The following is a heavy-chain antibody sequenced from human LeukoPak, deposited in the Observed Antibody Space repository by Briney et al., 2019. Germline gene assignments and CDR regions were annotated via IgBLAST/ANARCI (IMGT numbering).Heavy chain of an antibody. CDR1: GGSIRCYY. CDR2: IHYSGST. Sequence: PSETLSLTCAVSGGSIRCYYWSWIRQPPGKGLEWIGHIHYSGSTNHNPSLKSRVTTSVDTSKNQFSLKLSSVTAADTAVYYCARQVAAVGYYFDYWGQGTLVTVSS. CDR3: ARQVAAVGYYFDY. J-gene: IGHJ4*02. D-gene: IGHD6-13*01. V-gene: IGHV4-59*08.